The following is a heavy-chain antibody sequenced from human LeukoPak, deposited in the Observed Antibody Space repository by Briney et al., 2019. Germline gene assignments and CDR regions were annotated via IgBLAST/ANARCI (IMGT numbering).Heavy chain of an antibody. J-gene: IGHJ5*02. V-gene: IGHV1-2*02. CDR1: GYTFTGYY. CDR2: INPNSGGT. Sequence: GASVKVSCKASGYTFTGYYMHWVRQAPGQGLEWMGWINPNSGGTNYAQKFQGRVTMTTDTSTSTVYMELSSLRSEDTAVYYCARGPHGRYCTGGSCYWFDPWGQGTLVTVSS. CDR3: ARGPHGRYCTGGSCYWFDP. D-gene: IGHD2-15*01.